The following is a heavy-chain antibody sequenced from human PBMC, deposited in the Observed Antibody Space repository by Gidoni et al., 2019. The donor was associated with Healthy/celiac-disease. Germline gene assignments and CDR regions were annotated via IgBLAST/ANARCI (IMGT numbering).Heavy chain of an antibody. Sequence: QVQLQQWGAGLLKPSETLSLTCAVYGGSLSGYYWSWIRQPPGKGREWIGEITHSGSTNYNPSLKSRVTISGDTSKNQFSLKLSSVTAADTAVYYCAREYCSGGRFCDCDYWGQGTLGTVSS. CDR2: ITHSGST. CDR3: AREYCSGGRFCDCDY. V-gene: IGHV4-34*01. J-gene: IGHJ4*02. CDR1: GGSLSGYY. D-gene: IGHD2-15*01.